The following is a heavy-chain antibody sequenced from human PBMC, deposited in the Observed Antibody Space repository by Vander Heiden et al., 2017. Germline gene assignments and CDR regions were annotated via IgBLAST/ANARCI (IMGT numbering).Heavy chain of an antibody. V-gene: IGHV3-21*01. CDR1: GFTSSSYS. J-gene: IGHJ3*02. D-gene: IGHD3-22*01. CDR3: ARERGYYDSSGYYSSAFDI. CDR2: ISSSGSYI. Sequence: EVQLVESVGGLVTPGGSLRLPCAASGFTSSSYSLNWVRQAPGKGLGWVSSISSSGSYINYADSVKGRFTISRDNAKNSLYLQMNSLRAEDTAVYYCARERGYYDSSGYYSSAFDIWGQGTMVTVSS.